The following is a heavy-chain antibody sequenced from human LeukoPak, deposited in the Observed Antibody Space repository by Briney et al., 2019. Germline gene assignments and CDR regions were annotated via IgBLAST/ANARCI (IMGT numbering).Heavy chain of an antibody. V-gene: IGHV1-46*01. CDR2: ISPSGGST. Sequence: GASVKVSCKASGYTFTSSEINWVRQAPGQGPEWMGVISPSGGSTTYAQKFQGRVTLTRDMSTSTDYLELSSLRSEDTAVYYCARDNSVRDEAWWFNPWGQGTLVTVSS. CDR3: ARDNSVRDEAWWFNP. J-gene: IGHJ5*02. D-gene: IGHD5-24*01. CDR1: GYTFTSSE.